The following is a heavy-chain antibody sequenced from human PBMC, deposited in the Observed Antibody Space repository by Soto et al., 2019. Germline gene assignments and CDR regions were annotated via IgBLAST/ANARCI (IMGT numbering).Heavy chain of an antibody. CDR1: GGSISSSNW. V-gene: IGHV4-4*02. J-gene: IGHJ5*02. CDR3: ARSYMVRGVANWFDP. D-gene: IGHD3-10*01. CDR2: IYHSGST. Sequence: QVQLQESGPGLVKPSGTLSLTCAVSGGSISSSNWWSWVRQPPGKGLDWIGEIYHSGSTNYNPSLKSRVTISVDKSKTQFSLQLSSVTAADTAVYYCARSYMVRGVANWFDPWGQGTLVTVSS.